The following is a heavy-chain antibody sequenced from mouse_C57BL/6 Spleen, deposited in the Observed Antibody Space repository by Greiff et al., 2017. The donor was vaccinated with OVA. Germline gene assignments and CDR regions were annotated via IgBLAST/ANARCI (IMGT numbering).Heavy chain of an antibody. V-gene: IGHV1-64*01. CDR3: ARIYYYGSSFLFDV. D-gene: IGHD1-1*01. CDR2: IHPNSGST. Sequence: VQLQQPGAELVKPGASVKLSCKASGYTFTSYWMHWVKQRPGQGLEWIGMIHPNSGSTNYNEKFKSKATLTVDKSSSTAYMQLSSLTSEDSAVYYCARIYYYGSSFLFDVWGTGTTVTVSS. CDR1: GYTFTSYW. J-gene: IGHJ1*03.